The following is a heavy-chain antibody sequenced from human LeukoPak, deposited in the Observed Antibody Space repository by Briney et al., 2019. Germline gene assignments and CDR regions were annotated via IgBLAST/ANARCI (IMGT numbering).Heavy chain of an antibody. D-gene: IGHD3-22*01. CDR2: IKHDGSEK. V-gene: IGHV3-7*01. CDR3: AKIYRSITMIVVIDAFDI. CDR1: GFTFSSYW. J-gene: IGHJ3*02. Sequence: PGGSLRLSCAASGFTFSSYWMSWVRQAPGKGLEWVANIKHDGSEKYYVDSVKGRFTISRDNAKNSLYLQMNSLRAEDTAVYYCAKIYRSITMIVVIDAFDIWGQGTMVTVSS.